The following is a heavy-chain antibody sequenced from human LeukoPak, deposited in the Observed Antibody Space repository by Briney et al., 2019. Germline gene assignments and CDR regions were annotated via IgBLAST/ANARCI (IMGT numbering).Heavy chain of an antibody. V-gene: IGHV3-21*01. CDR3: ARDSPTVDYGGYFDY. D-gene: IGHD4-23*01. J-gene: IGHJ4*02. CDR2: ISSSSSYI. CDR1: GFTFSSYS. Sequence: PGGSLRLSCAASGFTFSSYSMNWVRQAPGKGLEWVSSISSSSSYIYYADSVKGRSTISRDNAKNSLYLQMNSLRAEDTAVYYCARDSPTVDYGGYFDYWGQGTLVTVSS.